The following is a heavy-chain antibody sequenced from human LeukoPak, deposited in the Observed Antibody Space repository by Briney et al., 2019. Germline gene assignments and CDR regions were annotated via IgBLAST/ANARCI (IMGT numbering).Heavy chain of an antibody. V-gene: IGHV3-9*01. D-gene: IGHD5-24*01. CDR2: ISWNSGSI. CDR1: GFTFDDYA. CDR3: AKDREKATTRGYYFDY. Sequence: GGSLRLSCAASGFTFDDYAMHWVRQAPGKGLEWVSGISWNSGSIGYADSVKGRFTISRDNAKNSLYLQMNSLRAEDTALYYCAKDREKATTRGYYFDYWGQGTLVTVSS. J-gene: IGHJ4*02.